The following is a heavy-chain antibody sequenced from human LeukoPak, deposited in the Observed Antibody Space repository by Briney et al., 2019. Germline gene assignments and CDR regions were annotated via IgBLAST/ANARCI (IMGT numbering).Heavy chain of an antibody. D-gene: IGHD2-15*01. Sequence: SETLSLTCTVSGGSISSYYWSWIRQPPGKGQEWIGYIYYSGSTNYNPSLKSRVTISVDTSKNQFSLRLSSVTAADTAVYYCARHATEYYYYYGMDVWGQGTTVTVSS. CDR3: ARHATEYYYYYGMDV. J-gene: IGHJ6*02. CDR2: IYYSGST. V-gene: IGHV4-59*08. CDR1: GGSISSYY.